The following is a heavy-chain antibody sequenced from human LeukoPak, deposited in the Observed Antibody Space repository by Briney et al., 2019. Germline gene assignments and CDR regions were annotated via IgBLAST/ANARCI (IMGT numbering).Heavy chain of an antibody. Sequence: SETLSLTCNVSGGSISGHYWTWIRQPPGKGLEFIGFIYYSGATNYNPSLKSRVTMSVDTSKNQLSLKLSFVTAADTAVYYCARRRITIFGMDVWGQGTTVTISS. D-gene: IGHD3-3*01. CDR3: ARRRITIFGMDV. J-gene: IGHJ6*02. CDR2: IYYSGAT. V-gene: IGHV4-59*08. CDR1: GGSISGHY.